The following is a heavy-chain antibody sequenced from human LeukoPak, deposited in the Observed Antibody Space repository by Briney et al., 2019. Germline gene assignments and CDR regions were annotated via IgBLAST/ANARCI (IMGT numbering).Heavy chain of an antibody. J-gene: IGHJ4*02. V-gene: IGHV4-59*01. CDR3: ARDRGSYFDY. CDR2: IYYSGST. CDR1: GDSISSYY. Sequence: SETLSLTCTVSGDSISSYYWTWIRQPPGKGLEWIGYIYYSGSTKSNPSLNSRVTISVDMSKNQFSLKLSSVTAADTAVYYCARDRGSYFDYWGQGTLVTVSS. D-gene: IGHD1-26*01.